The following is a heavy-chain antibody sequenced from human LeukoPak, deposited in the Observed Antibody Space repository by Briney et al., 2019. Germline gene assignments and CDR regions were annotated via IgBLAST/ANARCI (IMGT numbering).Heavy chain of an antibody. CDR3: AKQGTYYDYVWGLYFDY. V-gene: IGHV3-43*01. D-gene: IGHD3-16*01. CDR1: GFTFDDYT. CDR2: ISWDGGST. Sequence: PGGSLRLSCAASGFTFDDYTMHWVRQAPGKGLEWVSLISWDGGSTYYADSVKGRFTISRDNSKNSLYLQMNSLRTEDTALYYCAKQGTYYDYVWGLYFDYWGQGTLVTVSS. J-gene: IGHJ4*02.